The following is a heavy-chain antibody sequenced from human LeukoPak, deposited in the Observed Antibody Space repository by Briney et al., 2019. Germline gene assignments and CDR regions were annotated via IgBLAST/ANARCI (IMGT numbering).Heavy chain of an antibody. CDR3: AKVAESSYYYDSSGYYYGMDV. CDR2: ISGSGGST. V-gene: IGHV3-23*01. CDR1: GFTFSSYA. D-gene: IGHD3-22*01. J-gene: IGHJ6*02. Sequence: GGSLRLSCAASGFTFSSYAMSWVRQAPGKGLEWVSAISGSGGSTDYADSVKGRFTISRDNSKNTLYPQMSSLRAEDTAVYYCAKVAESSYYYDSSGYYYGMDVWGQGTTVTVSS.